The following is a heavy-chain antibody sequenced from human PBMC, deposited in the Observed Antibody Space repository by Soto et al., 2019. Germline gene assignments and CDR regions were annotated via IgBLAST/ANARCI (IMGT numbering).Heavy chain of an antibody. CDR1: GFIFSDHY. Sequence: GGSLRLSCAASGFIFSDHYMTWIRQAPGKGLEFISYISPGGRCTNYGDSVKGRFTISRDNAKNSLFLQVNTLRDEDTAVYYCSRGGGGRVFDHGGQGTLVTAPQ. D-gene: IGHD2-15*01. CDR2: ISPGGRCT. J-gene: IGHJ4*02. CDR3: SRGGGGRVFDH. V-gene: IGHV3-11*05.